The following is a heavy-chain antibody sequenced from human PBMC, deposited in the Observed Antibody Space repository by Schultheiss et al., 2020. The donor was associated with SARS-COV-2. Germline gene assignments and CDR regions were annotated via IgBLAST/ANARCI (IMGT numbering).Heavy chain of an antibody. J-gene: IGHJ6*03. D-gene: IGHD2-2*01. Sequence: SHTLSLTCAISGDSVSSNRATWNWIRQSPSRGLEWLGRTYYRSKWYNDYAVSVKSRITINPDTSKNQFSLQLNSVTPEDTAVYYCARDIVVVPAAIDDYYYYMDVWGKGTTVTVSS. CDR1: GDSVSSNRAT. CDR2: TYYRSKWYN. V-gene: IGHV6-1*01. CDR3: ARDIVVVPAAIDDYYYYMDV.